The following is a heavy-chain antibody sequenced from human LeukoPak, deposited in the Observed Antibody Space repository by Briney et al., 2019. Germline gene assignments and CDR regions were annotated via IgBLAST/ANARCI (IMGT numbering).Heavy chain of an antibody. CDR2: INWNGGST. Sequence: GGSLRLSCAASGFIFDDYGMSWVRQVPGKGLEWVSGINWNGGSTGYADSVKGRFTISRDNAKNSLYLQMNSLRAEDTALYYCAREMGVLRYFDWFSDAFDIWGQGTMVTVSS. J-gene: IGHJ3*02. CDR1: GFIFDDYG. D-gene: IGHD3-9*01. V-gene: IGHV3-20*04. CDR3: AREMGVLRYFDWFSDAFDI.